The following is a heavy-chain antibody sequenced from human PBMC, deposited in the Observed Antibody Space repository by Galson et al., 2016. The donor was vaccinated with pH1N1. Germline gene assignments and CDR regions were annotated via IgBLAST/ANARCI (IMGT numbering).Heavy chain of an antibody. Sequence: TLSLTCTVSGGSISSGDYYWSWIRQPPGKGLEWIGYIYYSGSTYYNPSLKSRVTISVDTSKNQFSLKLSSVTAADTAVYYCARHPHGDYVGFFDYWGQGTLVTVSS. CDR1: GGSISSGDYY. V-gene: IGHV4-30-4*01. J-gene: IGHJ4*02. CDR3: ARHPHGDYVGFFDY. CDR2: IYYSGST. D-gene: IGHD4-17*01.